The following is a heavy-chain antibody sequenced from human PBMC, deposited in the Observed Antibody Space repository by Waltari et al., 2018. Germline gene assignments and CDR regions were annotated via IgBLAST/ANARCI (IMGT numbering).Heavy chain of an antibody. CDR1: GGAISKYY. CDR3: ATLLLWFGEPSHFDY. J-gene: IGHJ4*02. CDR2: VDYAGTT. D-gene: IGHD3-10*01. Sequence: QVQLQESGPGLVKPSETLSLTCTVSGGAISKYYWSWVRQPPGKGLEWIGYVDYAGTTNDNPSLKSRVTISLDTSKNQFSLKLSSVTAADTAVYYCATLLLWFGEPSHFDYWGQGTLVTVSS. V-gene: IGHV4-59*01.